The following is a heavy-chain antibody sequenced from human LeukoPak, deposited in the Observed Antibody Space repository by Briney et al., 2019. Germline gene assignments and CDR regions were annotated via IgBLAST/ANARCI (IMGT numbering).Heavy chain of an antibody. CDR3: ARARSRITFGGIRHAFDI. J-gene: IGHJ3*02. V-gene: IGHV1-69*04. D-gene: IGHD3-16*01. CDR1: GDTSGSYA. CDR2: IIPLLGIT. Sequence: GASVKVSCKASGDTSGSYAMNWVRQAPGQGLEWVVRIIPLLGITNHAQKLRGRVTVNADTSTNTVYMELSSLRPDDTAVYYCARARSRITFGGIRHAFDIWGQGTLVTVSS.